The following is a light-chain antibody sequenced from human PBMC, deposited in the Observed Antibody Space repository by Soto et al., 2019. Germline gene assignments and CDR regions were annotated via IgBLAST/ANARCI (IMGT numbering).Light chain of an antibody. J-gene: IGKJ1*01. V-gene: IGKV1-5*01. CDR1: QSISNW. Sequence: EIQMTQSSSTIPAPVGDRDTITCRASQSISNWLAWYQQKPGTAPKVLIYHASNLQSVVPSRFSGSGSGTEFTLTISSLQPDDFATYDCQQYNSYSFGQGNTVDIK. CDR3: QQYNSYS. CDR2: HAS.